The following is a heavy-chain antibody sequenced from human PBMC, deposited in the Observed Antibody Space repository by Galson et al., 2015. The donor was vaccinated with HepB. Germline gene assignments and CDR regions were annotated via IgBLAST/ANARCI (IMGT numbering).Heavy chain of an antibody. D-gene: IGHD1-26*01. V-gene: IGHV3-11*06. CDR2: ISSSSSYT. Sequence: SLRLSCAASGFTFSDYYMSWIRQAPGKGLEWVSYISSSSSYTNYADSVKGRFTISRDNAKNSLYLQMNSLRAEDTAVYYCARDSGSYRTDAFDIWGQGTMVTVSS. J-gene: IGHJ3*02. CDR3: ARDSGSYRTDAFDI. CDR1: GFTFSDYY.